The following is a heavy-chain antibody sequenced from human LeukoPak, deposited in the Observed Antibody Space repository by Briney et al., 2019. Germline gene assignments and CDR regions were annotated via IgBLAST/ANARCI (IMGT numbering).Heavy chain of an antibody. CDR1: GFTFSTYG. CDR2: IWSDGSNK. J-gene: IGHJ4*02. CDR3: AKDRVRELLVY. D-gene: IGHD1-26*01. V-gene: IGHV3-33*06. Sequence: PGRSLRLSCAASGFTFSTYGMHWVRQAPGKGLEWVAIIWSDGSNKYYADSVKGRFTISRDNSKNTLYLQMNSLRAEDTAVYYCAKDRVRELLVYWGRGTLVTVSS.